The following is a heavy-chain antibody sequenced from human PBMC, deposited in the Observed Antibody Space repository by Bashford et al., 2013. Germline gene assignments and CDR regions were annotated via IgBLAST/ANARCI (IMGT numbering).Heavy chain of an antibody. CDR3: ARHWRDDNWNDAWFDP. D-gene: IGHD1-1*01. V-gene: IGHV4-31*03. CDR2: IYYSGST. Sequence: SETLSLTCTVSGGSISSGGYYWSWIRQHPGKGLEWIGYIYYSGSTYYNPSLKSRVTISVDTSKNQFSLKLSSVTAADTAVYFCARHWRDDNWNDAWFDPWGQGTLVTVSS. J-gene: IGHJ5*02. CDR1: GGSISSGGYY.